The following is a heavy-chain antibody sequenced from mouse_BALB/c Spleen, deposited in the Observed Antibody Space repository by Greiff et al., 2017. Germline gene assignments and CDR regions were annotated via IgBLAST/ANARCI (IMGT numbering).Heavy chain of an antibody. CDR1: GYTFSSYW. D-gene: IGHD2-10*02. Sequence: QVQLQQSGAELMKPGASVKISCKATGYTFSSYWIEWVKQRPGHGLEWIGEILPGSGSTNYNEKFKGKATFTADTSSNTAYMQLSSLTSEDSAVYYCEKGKYGDYWGQGTTLTGSS. V-gene: IGHV1-9*01. CDR3: EKGKYGDY. J-gene: IGHJ2*01. CDR2: ILPGSGST.